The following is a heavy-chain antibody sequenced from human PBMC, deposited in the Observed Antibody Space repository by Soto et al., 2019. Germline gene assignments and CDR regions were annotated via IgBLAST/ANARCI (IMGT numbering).Heavy chain of an antibody. J-gene: IGHJ4*02. CDR2: VKDGGHT. D-gene: IGHD5-12*01. Sequence: QVQLQQWGAGLLKPSETLSLNCAVTGGSLSGYYWSWIRQPPGKGLEWIGEVKDGGHTNYSPSLSGRVTISSDTANNQFSLRLNSVTAADTVVYYCARGQEGVVATHWDQGSLVTVSS. V-gene: IGHV4-34*01. CDR3: ARGQEGVVATH. CDR1: GGSLSGYY.